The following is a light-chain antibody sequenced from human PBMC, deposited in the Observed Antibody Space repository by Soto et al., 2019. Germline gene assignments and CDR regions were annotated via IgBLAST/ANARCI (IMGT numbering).Light chain of an antibody. CDR2: DSN. J-gene: IGLJ2*01. CDR3: ATWDSDVSYVV. V-gene: IGLV1-51*01. Sequence: QSVLTQPPSVSAAPGQRVSISCSGSGSNIGSNSVCWYQQLPGAAPKLLIFDSNKRPSGGPDRFSGSKSGTSATLGISGLQTGDEADYFCATWDSDVSYVVFGGGTQLTVL. CDR1: GSNIGSNS.